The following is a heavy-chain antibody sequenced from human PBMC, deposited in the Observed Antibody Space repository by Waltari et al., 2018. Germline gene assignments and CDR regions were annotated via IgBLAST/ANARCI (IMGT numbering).Heavy chain of an antibody. CDR3: AKHRSRNYYYGMDV. CDR1: GFTFTSFA. V-gene: IGHV3-23*04. Sequence: EVQLVETGGGLLQPGGSLRLSCAASGFTFTSFAMRWVRQTTGKGLEWVSGISGSVTNTYYADSVKGRFTISRDNSKNTLHLQMNSLRADDTAIYYCAKHRSRNYYYGMDVWGQGTTVTVSS. CDR2: ISGSVTNT. J-gene: IGHJ6*01.